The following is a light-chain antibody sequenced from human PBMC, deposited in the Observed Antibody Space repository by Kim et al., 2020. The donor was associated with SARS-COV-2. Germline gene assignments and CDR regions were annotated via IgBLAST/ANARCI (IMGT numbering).Light chain of an antibody. J-gene: IGLJ1*01. V-gene: IGLV3-19*01. Sequence: LGQTVRITCQGDSLRNYYASWYQQKPGQAPVLVIYGKNNRPSGIPDRFSASTSGNTASLTIAGAQAEDGADYYCYSRDTSGNQNVFGTGTKVTVL. CDR3: YSRDTSGNQNV. CDR2: GKN. CDR1: SLRNYY.